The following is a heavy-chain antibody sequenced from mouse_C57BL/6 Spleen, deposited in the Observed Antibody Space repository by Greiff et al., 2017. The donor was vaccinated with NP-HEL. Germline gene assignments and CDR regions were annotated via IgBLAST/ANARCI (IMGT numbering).Heavy chain of an antibody. CDR1: GYTFTSYW. CDR3: ARRIGDYDVAMDY. V-gene: IGHV1-52*01. Sequence: VQLQQPGAELVRPGSSVKLSCKASGYTFTSYWMHWVKQRPIQGLEWIGNIDPSDSETHYNQKFKDKATLTVDKSSSPAYMQVSSLTSEDSAVYYCARRIGDYDVAMDYWGQGTSVTVSS. CDR2: IDPSDSET. D-gene: IGHD2-4*01. J-gene: IGHJ4*01.